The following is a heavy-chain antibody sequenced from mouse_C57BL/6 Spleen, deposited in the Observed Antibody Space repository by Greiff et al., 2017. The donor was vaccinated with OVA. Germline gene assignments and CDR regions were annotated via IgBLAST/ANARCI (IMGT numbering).Heavy chain of an antibody. CDR2: IHPNSGST. Sequence: VQLQQPGAELVKPGASVKLSCKASGYTFTSYWMHWVKQRPGQGLEWIGMIHPNSGSTNYNEKFKSKATLTVDKSSSTAYMQLSSLTSEDAAVYDGARSYYGSSYGFAYWGQGTLVTVSA. CDR3: ARSYYGSSYGFAY. D-gene: IGHD1-1*01. V-gene: IGHV1-64*01. J-gene: IGHJ3*01. CDR1: GYTFTSYW.